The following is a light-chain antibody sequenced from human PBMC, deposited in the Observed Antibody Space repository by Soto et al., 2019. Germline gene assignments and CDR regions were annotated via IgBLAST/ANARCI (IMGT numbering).Light chain of an antibody. J-gene: IGKJ1*01. CDR1: QSLLHSSGNNF. Sequence: IVMTQSPLSLPVTPGEPASISCRSSQSLLHSSGNNFLDWYLQKPGQSPQLLIYLGSNRASGVPDRFCADGSGTDFTLKISRVEAEDVGVYYCMQTLQAPTFGQGTKVEIK. CDR2: LGS. V-gene: IGKV2-28*01. CDR3: MQTLQAPT.